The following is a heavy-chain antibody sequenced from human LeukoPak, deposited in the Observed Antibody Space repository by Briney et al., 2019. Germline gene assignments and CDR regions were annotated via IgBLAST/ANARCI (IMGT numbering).Heavy chain of an antibody. CDR1: GGTFSSYA. CDR2: VIPIFGTA. D-gene: IGHD1-14*01. J-gene: IGHJ4*02. Sequence: SVKVSCKASGGTFSSYAISWVRQAPGQGLEWMGGVIPIFGTANYAQKFQGRVTITADESTSTAYMELSSLRSEDTAVYYCAGRKRDYFDYWGQGTLVTVSS. V-gene: IGHV1-69*01. CDR3: AGRKRDYFDY.